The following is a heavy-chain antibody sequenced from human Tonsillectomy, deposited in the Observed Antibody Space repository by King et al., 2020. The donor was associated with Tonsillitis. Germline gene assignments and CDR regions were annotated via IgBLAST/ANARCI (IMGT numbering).Heavy chain of an antibody. CDR1: GDFITSGNYY. Sequence: QLQESGPGPVKPSETLSLSCSVSGDFITSGNYYGGWIRQPPGQGLEWIGSIYYNGSTYYNPSLKSRVTISVDTSKKRFSLKVRSVTAADTAVYYCARHPVWWSDRRSVWFDPWGQGTLVTVSS. CDR2: IYYNGST. J-gene: IGHJ5*02. V-gene: IGHV4-39*01. D-gene: IGHD2-21*01. CDR3: ARHPVWWSDRRSVWFDP.